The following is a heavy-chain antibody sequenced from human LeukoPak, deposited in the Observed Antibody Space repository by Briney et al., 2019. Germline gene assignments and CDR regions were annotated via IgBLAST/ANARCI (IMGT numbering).Heavy chain of an antibody. D-gene: IGHD2-21*02. Sequence: GGSLRLSCAASGFTFSKAWMSWVRQAPGKGLEWVSIINSGGTTYYADSVKGRFTISRDNSKNTLYLQMNSLRAEDTAVYYCARDSVGTTTSQYGMDVWGQGTTVTVSS. CDR1: GFTFSKAW. CDR3: ARDSVGTTTSQYGMDV. J-gene: IGHJ6*02. V-gene: IGHV3-66*01. CDR2: INSGGTT.